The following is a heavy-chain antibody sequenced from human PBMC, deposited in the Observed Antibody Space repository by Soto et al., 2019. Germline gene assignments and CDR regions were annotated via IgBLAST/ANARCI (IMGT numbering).Heavy chain of an antibody. CDR2: ISYDGSNK. J-gene: IGHJ4*02. D-gene: IGHD2-21*02. V-gene: IGHV3-30-3*01. CDR3: ASSNCGGDCSPGY. CDR1: GFTFSSYA. Sequence: QVQLVESGGGVVQPGRSLRLSCAASGFTFSSYAMHWVRQAPGKGLEWVAVISYDGSNKYYADSVKGRFTISRDNSKNTLYLQMNSLTAEDTAVYYCASSNCGGDCSPGYWGLGTQVTVSS.